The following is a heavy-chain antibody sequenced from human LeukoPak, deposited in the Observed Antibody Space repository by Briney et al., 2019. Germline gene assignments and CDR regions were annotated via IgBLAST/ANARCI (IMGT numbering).Heavy chain of an antibody. CDR3: AREGFDSGARMAFHI. V-gene: IGHV1-46*01. Sequence: ASVKVSCKASGYTFTSYYMHWVRQAPGQGLEWMGIINPSVGSTTYAQKFQGRVTMTRDTSTSTVYMELSSLRSEDTAVYYCAREGFDSGARMAFHIWGQGTMVTVSS. CDR1: GYTFTSYY. D-gene: IGHD3-22*01. CDR2: INPSVGST. J-gene: IGHJ3*02.